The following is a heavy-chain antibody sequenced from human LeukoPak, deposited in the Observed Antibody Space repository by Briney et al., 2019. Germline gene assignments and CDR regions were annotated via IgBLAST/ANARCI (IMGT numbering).Heavy chain of an antibody. Sequence: PSQTLSLTCTVSGGSISSGGYYWSWIRQHPGKGLEWIGDIYYSGSIYYNPSLKSRVTISVDTSKNQFSLKLSSVTAADTAVYYCARSGTKLGISDYWGQGTLVTVSS. V-gene: IGHV4-31*03. CDR2: IYYSGSI. CDR1: GGSISSGGYY. D-gene: IGHD1/OR15-1a*01. J-gene: IGHJ4*02. CDR3: ARSGTKLGISDY.